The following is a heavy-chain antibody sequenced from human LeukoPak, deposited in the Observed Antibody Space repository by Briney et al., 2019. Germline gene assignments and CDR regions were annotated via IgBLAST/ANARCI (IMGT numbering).Heavy chain of an antibody. V-gene: IGHV4-39*01. D-gene: IGHD2-2*02. CDR3: AIYTNSAAGY. Sequence: PSETLSLTCTVSGGSISSSIYHGGWVRQPPGKGLEWIVTIYHTGTTHYNPSLKSRVTISVDTSRNQFSLTLNSMTAADTAVYYCAIYTNSAAGYWGQGALVAVSS. J-gene: IGHJ4*02. CDR2: IYHTGTT. CDR1: GGSISSSIYH.